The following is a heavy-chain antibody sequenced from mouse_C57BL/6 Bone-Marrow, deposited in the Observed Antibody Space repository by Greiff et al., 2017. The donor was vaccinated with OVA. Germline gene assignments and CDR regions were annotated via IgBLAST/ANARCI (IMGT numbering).Heavy chain of an antibody. CDR3: ARSGGLRDYVGY. CDR2: IYPGSGNI. CDR1: GYTFTDYY. J-gene: IGHJ2*01. V-gene: IGHV1-76*01. Sequence: VQRVESGAELVRPGASVKLSCKASGYTFTDYYISWVKQRPGQGLEWIARIYPGSGNIYYNEKFKGKATLTAEKSSSTAYMQLSSLTSSDSAVYFGARSGGLRDYVGYWGQGTTLTVSS. D-gene: IGHD2-2*01.